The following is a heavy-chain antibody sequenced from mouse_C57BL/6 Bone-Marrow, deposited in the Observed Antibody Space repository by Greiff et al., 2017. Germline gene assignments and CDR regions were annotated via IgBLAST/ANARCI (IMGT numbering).Heavy chain of an antibody. CDR3: ARGSNVNYYAMDY. J-gene: IGHJ4*01. CDR2: IDPNSGGT. V-gene: IGHV1-72*01. Sequence: QVQLQQPGAELVKPGASVKLSCKASGYTFTSYWMHWVKQRPGRGLEWIGRIDPNSGGTKYNEKFKGKATLTVDTASSTAYMQLSSLTSEASAVYYCARGSNVNYYAMDYWGQGTSVTVSS. CDR1: GYTFTSYW. D-gene: IGHD1-1*01.